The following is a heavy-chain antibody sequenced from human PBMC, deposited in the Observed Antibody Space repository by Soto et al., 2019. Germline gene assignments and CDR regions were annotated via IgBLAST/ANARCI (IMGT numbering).Heavy chain of an antibody. CDR3: AKDGPGFYDTSGRGY. CDR1: GYTFTDYY. Sequence: ASVKVSCKASGYTFTDYYVHWVRQAPGQGLEWMGWINPNSGGTKSAQKFQGRVTMTRDTSISTAYMELSRLRSDDTAVYYCAKDGPGFYDTSGRGYWGQGTLVTVSS. V-gene: IGHV1-2*02. J-gene: IGHJ4*02. D-gene: IGHD3-22*01. CDR2: INPNSGGT.